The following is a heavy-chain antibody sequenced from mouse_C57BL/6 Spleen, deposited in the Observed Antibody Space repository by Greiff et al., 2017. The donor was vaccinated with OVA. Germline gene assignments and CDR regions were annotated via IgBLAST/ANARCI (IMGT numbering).Heavy chain of an antibody. V-gene: IGHV10-1*01. CDR1: GFSFNTYA. Sequence: EVKLVESGGGLVQPKGSLKLSCAASGFSFNTYAMNWVRQAPGKGLEWVARIRSKSNNYATYYADSVKDRFTISRDDSESMLYLQMNNLKTEDTARYYCGRQGRSDAMDDGGKGTSVTVSS. CDR2: IRSKSNNYAT. CDR3: GRQGRSDAMDD. J-gene: IGHJ4*01. D-gene: IGHD3-3*01.